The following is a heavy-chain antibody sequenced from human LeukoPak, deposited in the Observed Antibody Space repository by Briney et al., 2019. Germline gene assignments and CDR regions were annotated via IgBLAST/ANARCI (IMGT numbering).Heavy chain of an antibody. CDR1: GGSISSGSYY. Sequence: PSETLSLTCTVSGGSISSGSYYWGWIRQPPGKGLEWIASMYYSGTTFYSPSLKSRVTISVDTSKSQPSLKLGSVTAADTAVYYCARHPPRDGSAFDYWGQGTLVTVSS. J-gene: IGHJ4*02. CDR3: ARHPPRDGSAFDY. V-gene: IGHV4-39*01. CDR2: MYYSGTT.